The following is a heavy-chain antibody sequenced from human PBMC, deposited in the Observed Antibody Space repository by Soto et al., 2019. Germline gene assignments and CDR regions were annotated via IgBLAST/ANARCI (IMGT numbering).Heavy chain of an antibody. CDR3: GAVGGEYYFDY. V-gene: IGHV4-4*02. CDR2: IYHSGST. Sequence: SETLSLTCAVSSGSISSSNWWSWVRQPPGKGLEWIGEIYHSGSTNYNPSLKSRVTISVDKSKNQFSLKLSSVTAADTAVYYCGAVGGEYYFDYWGQGTLVTVSS. CDR1: SGSISSSNW. J-gene: IGHJ4*02. D-gene: IGHD6-19*01.